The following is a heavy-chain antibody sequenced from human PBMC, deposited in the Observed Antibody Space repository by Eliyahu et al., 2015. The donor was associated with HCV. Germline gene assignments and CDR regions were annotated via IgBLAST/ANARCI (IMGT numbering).Heavy chain of an antibody. Sequence: VESGGGLVKPGGSLTISCSASGFDFRKSSLNWVRHAPGKGLEWISSITSGSDFIRYADSVKGRFTISRDNDKKSLFLQMTDLRADDTGLYYCHSTNPSDYWGLGTMVTVS. D-gene: IGHD1-14*01. V-gene: IGHV3-21*01. CDR1: GFDFRKSS. J-gene: IGHJ4*02. CDR3: HSTNPSDY. CDR2: ITSGSDFI.